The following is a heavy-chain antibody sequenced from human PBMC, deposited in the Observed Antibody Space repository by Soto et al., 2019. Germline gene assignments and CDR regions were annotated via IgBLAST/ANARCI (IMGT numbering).Heavy chain of an antibody. CDR3: ARGVTAGVDY. Sequence: APMKGPCQASGYSFTRLLNNWVRQTTGQGLEWMGWMQPSSGRTGYAQKFQGRVTMTRDTSINTAYMELSSLTSDDTAFYYCARGVTAGVDYWGQGTLVTVSS. D-gene: IGHD1-26*01. V-gene: IGHV1-8*01. CDR1: GYSFTRLL. J-gene: IGHJ4*02. CDR2: MQPSSGRT.